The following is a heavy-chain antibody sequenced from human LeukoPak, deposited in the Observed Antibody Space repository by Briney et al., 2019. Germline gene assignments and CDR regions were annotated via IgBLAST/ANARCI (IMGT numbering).Heavy chain of an antibody. Sequence: PGGSLRLSCAGSGFSFSDGWMGWVRQAPGKGLEGVGRIKSKVDGGTTEYAAPVKGSLTISRYDSQNKLFLQMNSLEIGDPAVYYCAVERGGCSDVTCYAFNHWGQGTLVTVSS. V-gene: IGHV3-15*01. CDR2: IKSKVDGGTT. D-gene: IGHD2-15*01. CDR3: AVERGGCSDVTCYAFNH. CDR1: GFSFSDGW. J-gene: IGHJ4*02.